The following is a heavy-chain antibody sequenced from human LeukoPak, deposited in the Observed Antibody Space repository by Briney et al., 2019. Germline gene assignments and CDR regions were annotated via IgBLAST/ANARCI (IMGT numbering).Heavy chain of an antibody. CDR3: ARVVGLTGYSSNWYSGYYYYMDV. J-gene: IGHJ6*03. CDR2: IIPIFGTT. D-gene: IGHD6-13*01. CDR1: GYTFTTYA. V-gene: IGHV1-69*06. Sequence: SVKVSCKASGYTFTTYAMNWVRQAPGQGLEWMGGIIPIFGTTNYAQKFQDRVTITADKSTSTAYMKLSSLRSEDTAVYYCARVVGLTGYSSNWYSGYYYYMDVWGKGTTVTVSS.